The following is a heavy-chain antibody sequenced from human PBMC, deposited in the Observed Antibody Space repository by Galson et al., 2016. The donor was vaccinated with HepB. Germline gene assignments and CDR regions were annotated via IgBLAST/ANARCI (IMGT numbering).Heavy chain of an antibody. CDR1: GFTFRKHA. D-gene: IGHD1-26*01. Sequence: SLRLSCAASGFTFRKHAMSWVRQAPGMGLEWVTAISDSGDGTHYADSVKGRFTISRDNSKSMVFLQMNSLRAEDTALYYCTKDRRSSAPGFYDMDVWGQGTTVIVSS. CDR3: TKDRRSSAPGFYDMDV. J-gene: IGHJ6*02. CDR2: ISDSGDGT. V-gene: IGHV3-23*01.